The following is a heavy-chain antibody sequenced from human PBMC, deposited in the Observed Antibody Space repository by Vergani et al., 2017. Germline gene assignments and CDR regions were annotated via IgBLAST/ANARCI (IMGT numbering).Heavy chain of an antibody. CDR3: ARQDRGMDNWNDNWFDP. CDR1: GYSFTSYW. V-gene: IGHV5-10-1*01. J-gene: IGHJ5*02. Sequence: EVQLVQSGAEVKKPGESLRISCKGSGYSFTSYWISWVRQMPGKGLEWRGRIDPSDSYTNYSPSFQGHVTSSADKSISTAYLQWSSLKASDTAMYYCARQDRGMDNWNDNWFDPWGQGTLVTVSS. D-gene: IGHD1-20*01. CDR2: IDPSDSYT.